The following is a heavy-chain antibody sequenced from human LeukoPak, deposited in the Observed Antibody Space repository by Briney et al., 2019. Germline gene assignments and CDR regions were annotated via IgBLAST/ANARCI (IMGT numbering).Heavy chain of an antibody. Sequence: LETLSLTCTVSGVSINTYFWSWIRQPPGKGLEWIGYVYYNGITNYNPSLKSRVSISLDTSKNQFSLRLNSVTAAETAVYYCVSQLGGTTFHWGQGTLGTVSS. CDR1: GVSINTYF. V-gene: IGHV4-59*01. CDR2: VYYNGIT. D-gene: IGHD1/OR15-1a*01. CDR3: VSQLGGTTFH. J-gene: IGHJ4*02.